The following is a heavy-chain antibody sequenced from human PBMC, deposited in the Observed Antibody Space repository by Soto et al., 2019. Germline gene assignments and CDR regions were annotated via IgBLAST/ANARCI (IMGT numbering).Heavy chain of an antibody. CDR1: GGSISSSSYY. V-gene: IGHV4-39*01. D-gene: IGHD3-9*01. Sequence: PSETLSLTCTVSGGSISSSSYYWGWIRQPPGKGLEWIGSIYYSGSTYYNPSLKSRVAISVDTSKNQFSLKLSSVTAADTAVYYCARHVAYYDILTGYYRSYYFDYWGQGTLVTVSS. CDR3: ARHVAYYDILTGYYRSYYFDY. J-gene: IGHJ4*02. CDR2: IYYSGST.